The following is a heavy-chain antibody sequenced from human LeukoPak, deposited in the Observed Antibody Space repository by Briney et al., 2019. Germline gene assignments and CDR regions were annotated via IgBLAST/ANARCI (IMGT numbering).Heavy chain of an antibody. J-gene: IGHJ5*02. Sequence: SETLSLTCAVSGGSISSGGYSWSWIRQPPGKGLEWIGEINHSGSTNYNPSLKSRVTISVDTSKNQFSLKLSSVTAADTAVYYCARERSSFDPWGQGTLVTVSS. D-gene: IGHD1-26*01. CDR1: GGSISSGGYS. V-gene: IGHV4-30-2*01. CDR3: ARERSSFDP. CDR2: INHSGST.